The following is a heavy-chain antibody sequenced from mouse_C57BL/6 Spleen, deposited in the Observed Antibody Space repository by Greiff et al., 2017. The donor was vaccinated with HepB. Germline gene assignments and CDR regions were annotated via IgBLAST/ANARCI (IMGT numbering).Heavy chain of an antibody. D-gene: IGHD2-1*01. Sequence: QVQLKQPGAELVKPGASVKMSCKASGYTFTSYWITWVKQRPGQGLEWIGDIYPGSGSTNYNEKFKSKATLTVDTSSSTAYMQLSSLTSEDSAVYYCARLYYGNFPFDYWGQGTTLTVSS. CDR3: ARLYYGNFPFDY. V-gene: IGHV1-55*01. CDR1: GYTFTSYW. CDR2: IYPGSGST. J-gene: IGHJ2*01.